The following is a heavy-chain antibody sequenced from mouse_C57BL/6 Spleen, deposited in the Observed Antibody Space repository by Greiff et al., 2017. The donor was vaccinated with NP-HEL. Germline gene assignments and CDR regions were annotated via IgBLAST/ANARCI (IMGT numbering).Heavy chain of an antibody. CDR2: SRHKANDYTT. J-gene: IGHJ4*01. V-gene: IGHV7-1*01. D-gene: IGHD2-4*01. Sequence: EVKVVEPGGGLVQSGRSLRLSCATSGFTFSDFYMEWVRQAPGTGLEWIAASRHKANDYTTEYSASVKGRFIVSRDTSQSILYLQMNALRAEDTAIYYCARDAYYDYDAYAMDYWGQGTSVTVSS. CDR1: GFTFSDFY. CDR3: ARDAYYDYDAYAMDY.